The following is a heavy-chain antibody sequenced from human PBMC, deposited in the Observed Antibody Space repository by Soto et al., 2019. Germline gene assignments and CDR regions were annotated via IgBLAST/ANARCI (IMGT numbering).Heavy chain of an antibody. CDR1: GGTFSSYA. CDR2: IIPIFGTA. CDR3: ARGRLPAATYYFDY. D-gene: IGHD2-2*01. Sequence: SVKVSCKASGGTFSSYAISWVRQAPGQGLEWMGGIIPIFGTANYAQRFQGRVTITADKSTGTAYMELSSLRSEDTAVYYCARGRLPAATYYFDYWGQGTLVTVSS. V-gene: IGHV1-69*06. J-gene: IGHJ4*02.